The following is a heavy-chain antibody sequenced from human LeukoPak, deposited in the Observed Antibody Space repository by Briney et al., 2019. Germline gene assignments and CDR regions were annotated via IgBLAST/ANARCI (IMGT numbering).Heavy chain of an antibody. V-gene: IGHV1-2*02. Sequence: GAPVKVSCKASGYTFTGYYMHWVRQAPGQGLEWMGWINPDSGGTNNAQKFQGRVTMTRDTSISTAYMELSRLRSDDTAVYYCARTFYDTLDSDAFDFWGHGTMVIVSS. J-gene: IGHJ3*01. CDR3: ARTFYDTLDSDAFDF. CDR2: INPDSGGT. D-gene: IGHD2/OR15-2a*01. CDR1: GYTFTGYY.